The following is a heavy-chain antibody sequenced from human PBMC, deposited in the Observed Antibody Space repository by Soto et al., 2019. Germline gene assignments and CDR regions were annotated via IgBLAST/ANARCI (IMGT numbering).Heavy chain of an antibody. CDR2: IKSKTDGGTT. J-gene: IGHJ4*02. CDR1: GFTFSNAW. V-gene: IGHV3-15*01. CDR3: TTDPTPIQYYDSSGYYKTDY. D-gene: IGHD3-22*01. Sequence: GGSLRLSCAASGFTFSNAWMSWVRQAPGKGLEWVGRIKSKTDGGTTDYAAPVKGRFTISRDDSKNTLYLQMNSLKTEDTAVYYCTTDPTPIQYYDSSGYYKTDYWGQGTLVTVSS.